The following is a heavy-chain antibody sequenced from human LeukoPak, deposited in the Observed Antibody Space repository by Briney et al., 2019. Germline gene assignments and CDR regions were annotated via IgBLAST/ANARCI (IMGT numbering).Heavy chain of an antibody. J-gene: IGHJ3*02. CDR1: GYTFTAYY. V-gene: IGHV1-2*06. D-gene: IGHD3-16*02. CDR3: ARGPYDYVWGNYRYTGDAFDI. Sequence: ASVKVSSKASGYTFTAYYMHWVRQAPGQGLEWMGRINPDRGGTNYAQKFQGRVTMTRDKSISTAYMELTSLRSDDTAVYYCARGPYDYVWGNYRYTGDAFDIWGHGTVVTVSS. CDR2: INPDRGGT.